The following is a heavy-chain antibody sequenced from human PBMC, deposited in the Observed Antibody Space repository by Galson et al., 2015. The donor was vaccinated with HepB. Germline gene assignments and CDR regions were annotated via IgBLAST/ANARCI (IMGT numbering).Heavy chain of an antibody. D-gene: IGHD3-22*01. CDR1: GFTFSSYG. CDR3: AREYYEDRSGYYALCFDP. CDR2: IWYDGSNT. J-gene: IGHJ5*01. V-gene: IGHV3-33*01. Sequence: SLRLSCAASGFTFSSYGMHWVRQAPGKGLEWVAVIWYDGSNTYYADSVKGRFTISRDNSKNTLYLQMNSLRAEDTAVYYCAREYYEDRSGYYALCFDPWGQGTLVTVSS.